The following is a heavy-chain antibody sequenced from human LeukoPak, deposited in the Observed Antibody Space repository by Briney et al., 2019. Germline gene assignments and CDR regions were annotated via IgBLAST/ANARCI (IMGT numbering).Heavy chain of an antibody. CDR2: IRDSGEA. D-gene: IGHD3/OR15-3a*01. J-gene: IGHJ5*02. CDR1: GFRVSDYY. CDR3: ARDRAALQDWVEFDL. V-gene: IGHV3-66*03. Sequence: GGAPRLSCAVSGFRVSDYYMRWVRQAPGKGLEWVGLIRDSGEAFYADFVRGRFAISRDESENTLYLQMNSLRVEDTAVYFCARDRAALQDWVEFDLWGQGTPVIVSS.